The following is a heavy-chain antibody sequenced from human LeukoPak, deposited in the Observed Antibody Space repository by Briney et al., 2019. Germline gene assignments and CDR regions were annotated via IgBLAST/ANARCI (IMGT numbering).Heavy chain of an antibody. J-gene: IGHJ6*02. Sequence: PSETLSLTCTVSGGSISSYYWSWIRQPPGKGLEWIGYIYYSGSTNYNPSLKSRVTISVDTSKNQFSLKLSSVTAADTAVYYCARVGRGSSRAYYYYYGMDVRGQGTTVTVSS. CDR1: GGSISSYY. CDR3: ARVGRGSSRAYYYYYGMDV. CDR2: IYYSGST. D-gene: IGHD1-26*01. V-gene: IGHV4-59*12.